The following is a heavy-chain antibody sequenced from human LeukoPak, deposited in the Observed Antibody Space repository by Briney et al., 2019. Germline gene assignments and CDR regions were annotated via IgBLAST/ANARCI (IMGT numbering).Heavy chain of an antibody. CDR1: GYTFTSYG. D-gene: IGHD3-3*01. J-gene: IGHJ6*03. CDR2: ISAYNGNT. V-gene: IGHV1-18*01. Sequence: ASVKVSCKAPGYTFTSYGISWVRQAPGQGLEWMGWISAYNGNTNYAQKLQGRVTMTTDTSTSTAYMELRSLRSDDTAVYYCARARFLEWLLDYYYYYYMDVWGKGTTVTVSS. CDR3: ARARFLEWLLDYYYYYYMDV.